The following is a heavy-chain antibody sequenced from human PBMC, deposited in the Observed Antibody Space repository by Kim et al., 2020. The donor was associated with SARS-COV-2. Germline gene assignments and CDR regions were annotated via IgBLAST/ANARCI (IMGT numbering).Heavy chain of an antibody. V-gene: IGHV3-30*18. J-gene: IGHJ4*02. Sequence: GGSLRLSCAASGFTFSSYGMHWVRQAPGKGLEWVAVISYDGSNKYYADSVKGRFTISRDNSKNTLYLQMNSLRAEDTAVYYCAKDMIVVVPAAMDYWGQGTLVTVSS. D-gene: IGHD2-2*01. CDR3: AKDMIVVVPAAMDY. CDR1: GFTFSSYG. CDR2: ISYDGSNK.